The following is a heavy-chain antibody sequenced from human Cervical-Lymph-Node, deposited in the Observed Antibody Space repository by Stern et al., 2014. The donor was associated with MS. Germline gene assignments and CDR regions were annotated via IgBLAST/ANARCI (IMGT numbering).Heavy chain of an antibody. CDR1: GGTFSSYA. Sequence: QLVPSGAEVKKPGSSVKVSCKAYGGTFSSYAISWGRQAPGQGLEWMGGIIPIFGTANYAQKFQGRVTITADESTSTAYMELSSLRSEDTAVYYCAGDSGRYPSSAFEGYWGQGTLVTVSS. V-gene: IGHV1-69*01. CDR2: IIPIFGTA. J-gene: IGHJ4*02. CDR3: AGDSGRYPSSAFEGY. D-gene: IGHD6-19*01.